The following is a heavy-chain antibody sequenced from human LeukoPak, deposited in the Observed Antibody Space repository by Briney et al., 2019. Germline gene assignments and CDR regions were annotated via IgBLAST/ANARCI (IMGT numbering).Heavy chain of an antibody. CDR3: ARAPTRYYDFWSGILVSYYFDY. CDR1: GFTFSSYS. D-gene: IGHD3-3*01. CDR2: ISSSSSYI. Sequence: GGSLRLSCAASGFTFSSYSMNWVRQAPGKGLEWVSSISSSSSYIYYADSVKGRFTISRDNAKNSLYLQMNSLRAEDTAVYYCARAPTRYYDFWSGILVSYYFDYWGQGTLVTVSS. V-gene: IGHV3-21*01. J-gene: IGHJ4*02.